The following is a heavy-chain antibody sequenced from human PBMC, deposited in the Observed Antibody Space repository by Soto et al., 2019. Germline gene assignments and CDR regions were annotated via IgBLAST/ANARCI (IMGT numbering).Heavy chain of an antibody. CDR1: GGTFSTYT. CDR2: IIPLFSTA. Sequence: QVQLVQSGAEVRKPGSSVKVSCKASGGTFSTYTIYWVRQAPGQGLEWMGRIIPLFSTAKYAQNFQDRVTITAEESTTTAYMELTALSSEDTAVYYCARRLDDRAEECFDVWGEGTAVTVSA. J-gene: IGHJ3*01. V-gene: IGHV1-69*18. D-gene: IGHD6-25*01. CDR3: ARRLDDRAEECFDV.